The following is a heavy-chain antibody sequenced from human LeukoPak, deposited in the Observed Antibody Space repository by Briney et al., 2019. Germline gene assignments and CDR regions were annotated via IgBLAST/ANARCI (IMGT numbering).Heavy chain of an antibody. J-gene: IGHJ4*02. CDR1: GGSINSYY. CDR3: ARDHGSGIDY. CDR2: IYYSGST. Sequence: SETLSLTCTVSGGSINSYYWSWIRQPPGKGLEWIGYIYYSGSTNYNPSLKSRVTISVDTSKNQFSLKLSSVTAADTAVYYCARDHGSGIDYWGQGTLVTVSS. D-gene: IGHD3-10*01. V-gene: IGHV4-59*01.